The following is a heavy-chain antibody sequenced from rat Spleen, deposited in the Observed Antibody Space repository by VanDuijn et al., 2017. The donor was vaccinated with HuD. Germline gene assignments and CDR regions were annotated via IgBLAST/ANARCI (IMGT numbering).Heavy chain of an antibody. CDR1: GFTFNDYV. V-gene: IGHV5-29*01. CDR2: ISYGDSSGHSST. D-gene: IGHD1-9*01. Sequence: EVQLVESGGGLVQPGRSLKLSCAASGFTFNDYVMTWVRQAPAKGLEWVATISYGDSSGHSSTYYRDSVKGRFTISRDNAKSTLSLQMDSLRSEDTATYYCVRGFTYYGYWGQGVMVTVSS. J-gene: IGHJ2*01. CDR3: VRGFTYYGY.